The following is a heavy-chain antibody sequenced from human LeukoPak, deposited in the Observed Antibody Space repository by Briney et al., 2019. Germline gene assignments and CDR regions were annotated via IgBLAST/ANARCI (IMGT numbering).Heavy chain of an antibody. Sequence: SQTLSLTCAISGDSVSSKSAAWNWIRQSPSRGLEWLGRTYYRSKWSSGYAESVKSRITINPDTSKNQFSLQLNSVTPEDTAVYYCAREAGYDFWSGYMHYGMDVWGQGTTVTVSS. V-gene: IGHV6-1*01. CDR2: TYYRSKWSS. J-gene: IGHJ6*02. CDR1: GDSVSSKSAA. D-gene: IGHD3-3*01. CDR3: AREAGYDFWSGYMHYGMDV.